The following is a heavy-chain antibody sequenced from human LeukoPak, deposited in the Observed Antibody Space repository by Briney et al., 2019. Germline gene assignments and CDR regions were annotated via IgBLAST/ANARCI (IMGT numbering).Heavy chain of an antibody. V-gene: IGHV3-30-3*01. J-gene: IGHJ4*02. Sequence: GRSLRLSCAASGFTFSSYAMHWVRQAPGKGLEWVAVISYDGSNKYYADSVKGRFTISRDDSRNTAYLQMNSLKTEDTAIYYCTRVGSSSPFDYWGQGTLVTVSS. CDR2: ISYDGSNK. CDR3: TRVGSSSPFDY. D-gene: IGHD6-6*01. CDR1: GFTFSSYA.